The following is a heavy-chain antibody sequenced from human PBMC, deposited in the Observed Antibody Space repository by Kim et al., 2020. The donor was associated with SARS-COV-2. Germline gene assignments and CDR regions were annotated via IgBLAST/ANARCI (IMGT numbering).Heavy chain of an antibody. CDR3: ARRTAAGSYYFFDY. V-gene: IGHV3-74*01. CDR2: INSDGSSI. J-gene: IGHJ4*02. CDR1: GFRLSDYW. D-gene: IGHD1-26*01. Sequence: GGSLRLSCAASGFRLSDYWMHWVRQVPGKGLVWVSRINSDGSSISYAASVKGRFTISRDNAKNTLYLQMNSLRAEDTAVYYCARRTAAGSYYFFDYWGQG.